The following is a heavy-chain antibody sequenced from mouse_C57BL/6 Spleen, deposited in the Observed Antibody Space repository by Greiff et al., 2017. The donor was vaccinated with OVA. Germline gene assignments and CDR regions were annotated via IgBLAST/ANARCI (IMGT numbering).Heavy chain of an antibody. CDR1: GYTFTSYW. D-gene: IGHD1-1*01. CDR2: IDPSDSYT. J-gene: IGHJ2*01. V-gene: IGHV1-50*01. CDR3: ARLRIYYYGSSDY. Sequence: VQLQQPGAELVKPGASVKLSCKASGYTFTSYWMQWVKQRPGQGLEWIGEIDPSDSYTNYNQKFKGKATLTVDTSSSTAYMQLSSLTSEDSAVYYCARLRIYYYGSSDYWGQGTTLTVSS.